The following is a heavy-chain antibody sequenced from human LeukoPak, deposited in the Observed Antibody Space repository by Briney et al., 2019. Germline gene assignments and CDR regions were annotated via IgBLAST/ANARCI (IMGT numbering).Heavy chain of an antibody. CDR1: GFTFSSYG. V-gene: IGHV3-30*02. D-gene: IGHD2-2*01. Sequence: QPGGSRRLSCAASGFTFSSYGMHWVRQAPGKGREWVAFIRYDGSNKYYAYSVKGRFTISRDNSKNTLYLQMNSLRAEDTAVYYCAKDRREVGYCSSTSCLPGDIWGQGTMVTVSS. CDR3: AKDRREVGYCSSTSCLPGDI. CDR2: IRYDGSNK. J-gene: IGHJ3*02.